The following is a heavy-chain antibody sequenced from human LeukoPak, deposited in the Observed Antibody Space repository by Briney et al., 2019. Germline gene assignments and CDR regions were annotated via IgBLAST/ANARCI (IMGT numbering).Heavy chain of an antibody. CDR2: ISGDGSGT. CDR3: ATQNPPGSGYYDTYNWFDP. J-gene: IGHJ5*02. D-gene: IGHD5-12*01. V-gene: IGHV3-43*02. CDR1: GFTFDDYV. Sequence: GGSLRLSCTASGFTFDDYVMHWVRQAPGKGLEWVSLISGDGSGTYYADSVKGRFTISRDNSKNSLFLHMSGLRAEDTALYYCATQNPPGSGYYDTYNWFDPWGQGALVTVAS.